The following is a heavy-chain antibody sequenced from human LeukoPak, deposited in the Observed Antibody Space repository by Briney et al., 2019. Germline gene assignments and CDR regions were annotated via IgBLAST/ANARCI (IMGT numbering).Heavy chain of an antibody. J-gene: IGHJ3*02. V-gene: IGHV4-39*01. Sequence: PSETLSLTCTVSGGSISSSSYYWGWIRQPPGKGLEWIGSIYYSGSTYYNPSLKSRVTISVDTSKNQFSLKLSSVTAADTAVYYCARHTPDVAEDAFDIWGQGTMVTVSS. D-gene: IGHD2-15*01. CDR3: ARHTPDVAEDAFDI. CDR2: IYYSGST. CDR1: GGSISSSSYY.